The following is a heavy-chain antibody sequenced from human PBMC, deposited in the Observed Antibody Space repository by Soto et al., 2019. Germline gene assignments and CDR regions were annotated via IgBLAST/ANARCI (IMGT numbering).Heavy chain of an antibody. D-gene: IGHD3-16*02. CDR2: IFPMFDVP. CDR3: ARSVGSGGVIGGFDY. J-gene: IGHJ4*02. CDR1: GGTFNTYA. Sequence: QVQLVQSGPEMKKPGSAVKVSCKASGGTFNTYAMNWVRQVPGQGLEWMGGIFPMFDVPRYAQKFQGRVTITLDESSNTAYMDLRILRFDDTAVYYCARSVGSGGVIGGFDYWGQGTLVSV. V-gene: IGHV1-69*19.